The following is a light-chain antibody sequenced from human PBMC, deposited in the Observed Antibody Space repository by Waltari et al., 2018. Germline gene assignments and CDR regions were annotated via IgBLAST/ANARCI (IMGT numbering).Light chain of an antibody. Sequence: QSALTQPASVSGSPGHSITISCTGTSSDVGTYNLVSWYQQHQGKAPKFMIYEVSNRPSGVAKRFSGSNSGNAASLTITGLQSEDEAAYYCCSYAGGGTGVFGGETKLTVL. J-gene: IGLJ3*02. CDR1: SSDVGTYNL. CDR2: EVS. CDR3: CSYAGGGTGV. V-gene: IGLV2-23*02.